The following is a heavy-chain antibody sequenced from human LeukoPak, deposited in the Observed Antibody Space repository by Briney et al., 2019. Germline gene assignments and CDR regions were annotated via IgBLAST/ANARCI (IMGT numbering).Heavy chain of an antibody. CDR3: ARQMGGTTSVNWFDP. V-gene: IGHV5-51*01. D-gene: IGHD1-1*01. CDR1: GDTFNNDW. CDR2: VYPDASKT. Sequence: GESLKISCKGSGDTFNNDWIAWVRQMAGEGLEGMGIVYPDASKTKYNPSFQGQVTISADKSTTTAYLQWSSLRASDTAIYYCARQMGGTTSVNWFDPWGQGTLVTVSS. J-gene: IGHJ5*02.